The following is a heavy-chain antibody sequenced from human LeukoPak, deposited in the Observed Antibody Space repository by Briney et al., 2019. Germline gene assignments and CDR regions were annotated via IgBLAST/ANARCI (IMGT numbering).Heavy chain of an antibody. CDR3: AKDKGSVAAAGNYYYYYYMDV. J-gene: IGHJ6*03. D-gene: IGHD6-13*01. V-gene: IGHV3-21*04. CDR2: ISSISSYI. Sequence: GGSLRLSCAASGFTFSSYSMNWVRQAPGKGLEWVSSISSISSYIYYADSVKGRFTISRDNAKNSLYLQMNSLRAEDTAVYYCAKDKGSVAAAGNYYYYYYMDVWGKGTTVTISS. CDR1: GFTFSSYS.